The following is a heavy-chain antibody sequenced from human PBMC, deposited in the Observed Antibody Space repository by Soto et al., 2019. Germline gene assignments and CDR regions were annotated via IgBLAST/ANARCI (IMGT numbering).Heavy chain of an antibody. Sequence: ASVKVSCKASGGTFSSCAISWVRQAPGQGLEWMGGIIPIFGTANYAQKFQGRVTITADESTSTAYMELSSLRSEDTAVYYCAGYSYGRTYYYYGMDVWGQGTTVTVSS. CDR1: GGTFSSCA. V-gene: IGHV1-69*13. J-gene: IGHJ6*02. D-gene: IGHD5-18*01. CDR2: IIPIFGTA. CDR3: AGYSYGRTYYYYGMDV.